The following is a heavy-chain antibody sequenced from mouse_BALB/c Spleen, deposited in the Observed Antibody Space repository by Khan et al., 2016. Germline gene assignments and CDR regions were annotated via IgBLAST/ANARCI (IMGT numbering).Heavy chain of an antibody. V-gene: IGHV1-9*01. D-gene: IGHD4-1*01. CDR3: ARRSNPDY. Sequence: QVQLQQSGAELMKPGASGKISCKATDYTFSSYWIEWVKQRPGHGLEWIGEILPRSGTTNYNEKFKGKATFTADTSSNTAYMQLSSLTSEDSAVYYCARRSNPDYWGQGTTLTVSS. CDR2: ILPRSGTT. CDR1: DYTFSSYW. J-gene: IGHJ2*01.